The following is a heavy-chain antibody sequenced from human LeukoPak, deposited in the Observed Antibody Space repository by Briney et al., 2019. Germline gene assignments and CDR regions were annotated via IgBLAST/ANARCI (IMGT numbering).Heavy chain of an antibody. CDR3: AGNIAARLDY. D-gene: IGHD6-6*01. V-gene: IGHV4-34*01. CDR2: IDHSGST. CDR1: GGSFSGYY. Sequence: SETLSLTCAVYGGSFSGYYWSWIRQPPGKGLEWIGEIDHSGSTNYNPSLKSRVTISVDTSKNQFSQKLSSVTAADTAVYYCAGNIAARLDYWGQGTLVTVSS. J-gene: IGHJ4*02.